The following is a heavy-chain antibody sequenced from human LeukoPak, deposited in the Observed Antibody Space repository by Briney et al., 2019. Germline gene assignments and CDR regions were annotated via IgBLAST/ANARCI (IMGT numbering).Heavy chain of an antibody. CDR3: ASSSNQAFNYYYYGMDV. V-gene: IGHV3-66*01. Sequence: PGGSLRLSCAASGFTVSSNYMSWVRQAPGKGLEWVSVIYSGGSTYYADSVKGRFTISRDNSKNTLYLQMNSLRAEDTAVYYCASSSNQAFNYYYYGMDVWGQGTTVTASS. J-gene: IGHJ6*02. D-gene: IGHD4-4*01. CDR2: IYSGGST. CDR1: GFTVSSNY.